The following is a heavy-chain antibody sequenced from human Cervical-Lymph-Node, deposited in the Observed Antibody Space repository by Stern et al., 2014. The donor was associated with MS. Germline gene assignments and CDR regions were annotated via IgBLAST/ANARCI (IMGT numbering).Heavy chain of an antibody. V-gene: IGHV1-18*01. CDR3: ARDSLIRTFGVEEGMDV. CDR2: ISADNGDT. D-gene: IGHD3-3*01. CDR1: GYFFTSYG. Sequence: QVQLVQSGPEVKKPGASVKVSCKASGYFFTSYGISWVRQAPGQGLEWMGWISADNGDTNYAQNVQGRVTMTTDTSTNTAYMELSSLRSDDTALYYCARDSLIRTFGVEEGMDVWGQGTTVTVSS. J-gene: IGHJ6*02.